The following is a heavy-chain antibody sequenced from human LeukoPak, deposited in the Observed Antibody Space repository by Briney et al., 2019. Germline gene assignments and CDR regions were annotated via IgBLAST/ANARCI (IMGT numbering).Heavy chain of an antibody. Sequence: SVKVSCKASRGTFSSYVISWVRQAPGQGLEWMGRIIPIFGTANYAQKCQGRVTITTDESTSTAYMELSSLRSEDTAVYYCARDGKYSSSANWFDPWGEGTLVTVSS. CDR2: IIPIFGTA. J-gene: IGHJ5*02. CDR3: ARDGKYSSSANWFDP. D-gene: IGHD6-13*01. CDR1: RGTFSSYV. V-gene: IGHV1-69*05.